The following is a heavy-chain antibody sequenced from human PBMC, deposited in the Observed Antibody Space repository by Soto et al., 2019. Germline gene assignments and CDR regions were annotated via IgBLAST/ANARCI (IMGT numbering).Heavy chain of an antibody. CDR2: ISSSGDST. Sequence: GGSLRLSCAASGFTFSTYAMSWVRQAPGKGLEWVSGISSSGDSTHYADSVKGRFTISRDNSKNTLYLQMNSLTAEDTALYYCAKDREYCSGGSCYPGYYFDYWGQGSLVTVYS. J-gene: IGHJ4*02. V-gene: IGHV3-23*01. CDR1: GFTFSTYA. CDR3: AKDREYCSGGSCYPGYYFDY. D-gene: IGHD2-15*01.